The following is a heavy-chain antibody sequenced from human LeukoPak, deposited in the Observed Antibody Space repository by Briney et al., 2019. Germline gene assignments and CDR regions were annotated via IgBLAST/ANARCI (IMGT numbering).Heavy chain of an antibody. CDR3: AATRVCGGVLLRPNCLYFED. Sequence: GGSLRLSCAASGFTFNNYVMSWVRQAPGRGLEWVSGIDYAVGSTNYADSVQGRFTVSRDNSKNTLYLQMNSLRAEDTAIYYCAATRVCGGVLLRPNCLYFEDWGQGTLVTVSS. CDR2: IDYAVGST. V-gene: IGHV3-23*01. D-gene: IGHD3-10*01. CDR1: GFTFNNYV. J-gene: IGHJ4*02.